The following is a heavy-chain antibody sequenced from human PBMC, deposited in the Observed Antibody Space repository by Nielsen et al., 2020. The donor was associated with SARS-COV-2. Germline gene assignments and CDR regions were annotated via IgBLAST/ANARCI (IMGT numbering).Heavy chain of an antibody. J-gene: IGHJ5*02. Sequence: GESLKISCAASGFNFSSYWMHWVRQAPGKGLVWVSRINSDGSSTSYADSVKGRFTISRDNAKNTLYLQMNSLRAEDTAVYYCARVKIGNWFDPWGQGTLVTVSS. CDR1: GFNFSSYW. D-gene: IGHD3-22*01. CDR2: INSDGSST. CDR3: ARVKIGNWFDP. V-gene: IGHV3-74*01.